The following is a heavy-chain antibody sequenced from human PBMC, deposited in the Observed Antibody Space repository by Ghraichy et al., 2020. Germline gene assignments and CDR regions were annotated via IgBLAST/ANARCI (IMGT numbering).Heavy chain of an antibody. CDR1: GGSFSGYY. CDR2: INHSGST. CDR3: ARPGRGSYSLRGDAFDI. J-gene: IGHJ3*02. D-gene: IGHD1-26*01. V-gene: IGHV4-34*01. Sequence: SETLSLTCAVYGGSFSGYYWSWIRQPPGKGLEWIGEINHSGSTNYNPSLKSRVTISVDTSKNQFSLKLSSVTAADTAVYYCARPGRGSYSLRGDAFDIWGQGTMVTVSS.